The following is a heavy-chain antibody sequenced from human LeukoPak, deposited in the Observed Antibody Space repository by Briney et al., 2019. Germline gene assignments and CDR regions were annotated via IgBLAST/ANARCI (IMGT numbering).Heavy chain of an antibody. CDR2: IYYSGST. V-gene: IGHV4-39*01. D-gene: IGHD3-22*01. CDR3: ARQGYYYDSSGYYVFFDY. J-gene: IGHJ4*02. Sequence: PSETLSLTCTVSGGSISSSSYYWGWIRQPPGKGLEWIGSIYYSGSTYYNPSLKSRVTISVDTSKNQFSLKLSSVTAADTAVYHCARQGYYYDSSGYYVFFDYWGQGTLVTVSS. CDR1: GGSISSSSYY.